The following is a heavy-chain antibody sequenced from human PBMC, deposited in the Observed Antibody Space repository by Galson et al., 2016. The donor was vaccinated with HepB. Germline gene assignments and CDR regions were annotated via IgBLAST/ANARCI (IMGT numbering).Heavy chain of an antibody. Sequence: SLRLSCAASGFTFSSYAMSWVRQAPGKGLEWVSGISGRGGSTYYADSVEGRFTISRDNSRNTLYLQMKSLRAEDTAVYYCAKSLLGVTLVSYYYGMDVWGQGTTFTVSS. CDR2: ISGRGGST. CDR1: GFTFSSYA. V-gene: IGHV3-23*01. D-gene: IGHD2-21*02. J-gene: IGHJ6*02. CDR3: AKSLLGVTLVSYYYGMDV.